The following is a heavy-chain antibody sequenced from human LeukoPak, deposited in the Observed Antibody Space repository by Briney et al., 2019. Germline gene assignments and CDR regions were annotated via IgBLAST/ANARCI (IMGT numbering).Heavy chain of an antibody. J-gene: IGHJ4*02. V-gene: IGHV4-30-4*01. CDR2: IYYSGST. CDR1: GGSISSGDYY. D-gene: IGHD3-22*01. CDR3: ARDRYYDSSGYSPFDY. Sequence: SETLSLTCTVSGGSISSGDYYWSWIRQPPGEGLEWIGYIYYSGSTYYNPSLKSRVTISVDTSKNQFSLKLSSVTAADTAVYYCARDRYYDSSGYSPFDYWGQGTLVTVSS.